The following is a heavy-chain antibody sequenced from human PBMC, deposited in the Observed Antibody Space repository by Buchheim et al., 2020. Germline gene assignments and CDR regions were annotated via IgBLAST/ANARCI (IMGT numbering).Heavy chain of an antibody. CDR1: GFNFNGYA. D-gene: IGHD6-13*01. CDR3: AKGSQTASGILDY. V-gene: IGHV3-23*01. CDR2: ISNSGGST. J-gene: IGHJ4*02. Sequence: EVHLLESGGGLVQPGGSLRLSYAASGFNFNGYAMSWVRQAPGKGLEWVSTISNSGGSTYYADSVRGRFTISRDNSKKTLYLQLNSLRVEDTALYYCAKGSQTASGILDYWGQGTL.